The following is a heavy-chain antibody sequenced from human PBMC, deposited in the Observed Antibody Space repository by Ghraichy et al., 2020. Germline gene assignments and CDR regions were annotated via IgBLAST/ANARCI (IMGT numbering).Heavy chain of an antibody. V-gene: IGHV3-30*18. CDR1: GLTFSDHG. CDR3: AKGFGQQLAYFDY. D-gene: IGHD6-13*01. CDR2: ISSDGSIK. J-gene: IGHJ4*02. Sequence: LSLTCAAFGLTFSDHGMHWVRQAPGKGLEWVAIISSDGSIKYYADSVQGRFTISRDNSKNTLFLQMNSLTTEDTAMYYCAKGFGQQLAYFDYWGQGTLVTVSS.